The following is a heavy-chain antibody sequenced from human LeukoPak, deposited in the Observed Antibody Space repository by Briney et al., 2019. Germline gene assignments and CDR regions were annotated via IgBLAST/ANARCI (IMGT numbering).Heavy chain of an antibody. CDR3: ARTSSSGLVGGYYFDY. D-gene: IGHD6-19*01. CDR1: GGSFSGYY. Sequence: SETLSLTCAVYGGSFSGYYWSWIRQPPGKGLQWIGSIHHSGSTYYNPSLKSRVAISVDTSKNQFSLKLSSVTAADTAVYYCARTSSSGLVGGYYFDYWGQGTLVTVSS. J-gene: IGHJ4*02. CDR2: IHHSGST. V-gene: IGHV4-34*01.